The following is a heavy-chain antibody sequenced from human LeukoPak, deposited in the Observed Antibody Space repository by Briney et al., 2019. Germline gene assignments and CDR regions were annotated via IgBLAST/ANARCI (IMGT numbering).Heavy chain of an antibody. CDR3: AKDQKTSGDYVWGSYRRSLGIDY. J-gene: IGHJ4*02. Sequence: GGSLRLSCAASGFAFDDFAMHWVRQPPGKGLKWVSGFSRNSGTIDYADSVKGRFTISRDNAKNSLYLQMNSLRAEDTAVYYCAKDQKTSGDYVWGSYRRSLGIDYWGQGTLVTVSS. CDR2: FSRNSGTI. V-gene: IGHV3-9*01. D-gene: IGHD3-16*02. CDR1: GFAFDDFA.